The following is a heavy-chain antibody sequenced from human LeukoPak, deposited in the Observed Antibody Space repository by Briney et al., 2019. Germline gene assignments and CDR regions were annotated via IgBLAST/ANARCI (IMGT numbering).Heavy chain of an antibody. J-gene: IGHJ6*03. CDR3: ARGAWVAMVQGPETEVGDYYYYYMDV. D-gene: IGHD3-10*01. CDR2: IYYSGST. Sequence: ASETLSLACTVSGGSISSYYWSWIRQPPREGLEWIGYIYYSGSTNYNPSLKSRVTISVDTSKNQFSLKLSSVTAADTAVYYCARGAWVAMVQGPETEVGDYYYYYMDVWGKGTTVTVSS. CDR1: GGSISSYY. V-gene: IGHV4-59*01.